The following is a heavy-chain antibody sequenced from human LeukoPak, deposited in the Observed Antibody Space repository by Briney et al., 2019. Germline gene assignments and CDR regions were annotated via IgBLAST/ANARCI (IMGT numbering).Heavy chain of an antibody. CDR3: ARRSSPLDYYYMDV. J-gene: IGHJ6*03. CDR2: IYPGDSDT. V-gene: IGHV5-51*01. D-gene: IGHD6-6*01. Sequence: GIIYPGDSDTRYSPSFQGQVTISADKSISTTYLQWSSLKASDTAMYYCARRSSPLDYYYMDVWGKGTTVTVSS.